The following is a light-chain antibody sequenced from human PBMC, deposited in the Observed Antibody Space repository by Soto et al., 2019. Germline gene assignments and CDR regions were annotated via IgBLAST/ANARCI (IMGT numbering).Light chain of an antibody. CDR1: QSVSSSY. J-gene: IGKJ2*01. V-gene: IGKV3-20*01. CDR2: GAS. CDR3: QQYDSSPYT. Sequence: EIVLTQSPGTLSLSPGERVTLSCRASQSVSSSYLAWYQQKPGQAPRLLIYGASSRATGIPDRFSGSGSGTDFTLTISRLEPEDFAAYYCQQYDSSPYTFGQGTKLEIK.